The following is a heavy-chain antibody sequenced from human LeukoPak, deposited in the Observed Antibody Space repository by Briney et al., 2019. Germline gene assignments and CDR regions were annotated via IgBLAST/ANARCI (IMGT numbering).Heavy chain of an antibody. J-gene: IGHJ2*01. CDR3: ARETIFGYFDL. CDR2: IYYSGST. V-gene: IGHV4-59*12. CDR1: GGSISSYY. Sequence: TSETLSLTCTVSGGSISSYYWSWIRQPPGKGLEWIGYIYYSGSTNYNPSLKSRVTISVDTSKKQFSLKLSSVTAADTAVYYCARETIFGYFDLWGRGTLVTVSS. D-gene: IGHD3-9*01.